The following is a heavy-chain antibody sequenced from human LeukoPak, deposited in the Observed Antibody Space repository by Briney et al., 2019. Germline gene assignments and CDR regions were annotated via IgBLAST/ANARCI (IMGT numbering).Heavy chain of an antibody. CDR2: ISPYNGDT. V-gene: IGHV1-18*01. CDR3: ARGGSGWLGNYFDY. CDR1: GYTFTSYG. Sequence: ASVKVSCKASGYTFTSYGISWVRQAPGQGPEWMGWISPYNGDTYYARKFQGRVTMTTDASTNTAYMELRSLRSDDTAVYYCARGGSGWLGNYFDYWGQGTRVTVSS. J-gene: IGHJ4*02. D-gene: IGHD6-19*01.